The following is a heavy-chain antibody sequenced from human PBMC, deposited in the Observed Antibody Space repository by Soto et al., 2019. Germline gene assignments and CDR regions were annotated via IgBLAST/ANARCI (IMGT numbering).Heavy chain of an antibody. CDR2: IYYSGST. D-gene: IGHD3-22*01. Sequence: SETLSLTCTVSGGSISSYYWSWIRQPPGKGLEWIGYIYYSGSTNYNPSLKSRVTISVDTSKNQFSLKLSSVTAADTAVYYCARQKYYYDSSDPYNWFDPWGQGTLVTVS. CDR1: GGSISSYY. V-gene: IGHV4-59*08. CDR3: ARQKYYYDSSDPYNWFDP. J-gene: IGHJ5*02.